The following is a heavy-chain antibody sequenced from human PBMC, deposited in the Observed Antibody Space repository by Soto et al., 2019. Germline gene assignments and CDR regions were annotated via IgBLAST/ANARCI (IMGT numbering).Heavy chain of an antibody. D-gene: IGHD3-10*01. V-gene: IGHV4-59*01. CDR3: ARVWGGAFDI. CDR2: IYNGAST. J-gene: IGHJ3*02. Sequence: SETLSLTCIVSGGSISSYYWTWTRQPPGKGLEWIGCIYNGASTNYNPSLKSRVTISVDTSKNQFSLKLTSVTAADTAVYYCARVWGGAFDIWGQGTMVTVSS. CDR1: GGSISSYY.